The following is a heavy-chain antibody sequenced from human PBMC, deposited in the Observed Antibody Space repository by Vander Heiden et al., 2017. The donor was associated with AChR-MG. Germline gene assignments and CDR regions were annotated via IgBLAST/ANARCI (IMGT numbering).Heavy chain of an antibody. CDR3: ARLGDGYSFDY. CDR2: IYYSGST. CDR1: GGSISSSFYY. J-gene: IGHJ4*02. D-gene: IGHD3-16*01. Sequence: QLQLQESGPGLVKPSEPQSLACTVAGGSISSSFYYWGWLRHPPGPGLEWTGSIYYSGSTYYYPSLRSRLTISVDTSKNQFSLKLSSVRAADTAMYYCARLGDGYSFDYWGQGSLVTVSS. V-gene: IGHV4-39*01.